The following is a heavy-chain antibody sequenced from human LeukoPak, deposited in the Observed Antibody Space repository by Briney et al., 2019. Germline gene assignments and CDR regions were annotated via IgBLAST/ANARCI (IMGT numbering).Heavy chain of an antibody. Sequence: PGGSLRLSCAASGFTFSSYEMNWVRQAPGTGLEWVSYISSSGSTIYYADSVKGRFTISRDNAKNSLYLQMNSLRAEDTAVYYCARDFGWYKDYWGQGTLVTVSS. CDR1: GFTFSSYE. D-gene: IGHD6-19*01. J-gene: IGHJ4*02. CDR3: ARDFGWYKDY. V-gene: IGHV3-48*03. CDR2: ISSSGSTI.